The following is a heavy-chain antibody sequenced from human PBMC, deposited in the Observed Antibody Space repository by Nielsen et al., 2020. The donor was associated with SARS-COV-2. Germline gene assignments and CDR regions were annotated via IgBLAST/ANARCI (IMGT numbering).Heavy chain of an antibody. CDR1: GYSFTSYW. Sequence: GSLKISCTGSGYSFTSYWIGWVRQMPGKGLEWMGIIYPGDSDTRYSPSFQGQVTISADKSISTAYLQWSSLKASDTAMYYCAKRGSGYDFSAYFDYWGQGTLVTVSS. J-gene: IGHJ4*02. D-gene: IGHD5-12*01. CDR2: IYPGDSDT. V-gene: IGHV5-51*01. CDR3: AKRGSGYDFSAYFDY.